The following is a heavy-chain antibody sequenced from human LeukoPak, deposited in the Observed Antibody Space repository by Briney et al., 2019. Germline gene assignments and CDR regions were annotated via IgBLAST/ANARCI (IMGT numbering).Heavy chain of an antibody. CDR3: ATTSGTSPIDS. J-gene: IGHJ4*02. V-gene: IGHV4-4*02. CDR1: GGSISISNSNR. CDR2: IHYSRGT. Sequence: SGTLSLTCAVSGGSISISNSNRWSWVRQPPGKGLEWIGYIHYSRGTNYNPSLTSRVTMSVDTSKNQFSLKLSSLTAADTAVYYFATTSGTSPIDSWGQGTLVTVSS.